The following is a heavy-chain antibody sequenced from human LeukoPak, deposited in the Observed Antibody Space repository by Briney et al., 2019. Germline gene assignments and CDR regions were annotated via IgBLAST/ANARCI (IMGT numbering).Heavy chain of an antibody. Sequence: ETLSLTCTVSGGSISSSSYYWGWIRQPPGKGLEWVSAISGSGGSTYYADSVKGRFTISRDNSKNTLYLQMNSLRAEDTAVYYCAKGVTQHTMVRGVTYDYWGQGTLVTVSS. D-gene: IGHD3-10*01. CDR3: AKGVTQHTMVRGVTYDY. V-gene: IGHV3-23*01. CDR2: ISGSGGST. CDR1: GGSISSSSYY. J-gene: IGHJ4*02.